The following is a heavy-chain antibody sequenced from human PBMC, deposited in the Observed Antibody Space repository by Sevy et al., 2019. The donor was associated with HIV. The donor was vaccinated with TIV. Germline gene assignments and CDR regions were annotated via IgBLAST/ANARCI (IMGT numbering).Heavy chain of an antibody. CDR1: GYTLTQLS. Sequence: ASVKVSCNVSGYTLTQLSMNCVRQAPGKGLEWMGSFDPEDGETIYAQKFQGRVTMTEDRSTDTAYMDLSSLRSEDTAVYYCATTKDYYESSGYPFDYWGQGTLVTVSS. CDR3: ATTKDYYESSGYPFDY. D-gene: IGHD3-22*01. J-gene: IGHJ4*02. V-gene: IGHV1-24*01. CDR2: FDPEDGET.